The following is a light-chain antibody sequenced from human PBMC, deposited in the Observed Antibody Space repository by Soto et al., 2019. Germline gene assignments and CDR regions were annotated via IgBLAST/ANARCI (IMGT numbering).Light chain of an antibody. CDR3: DAWDQRLNGHV. CDR2: TTN. V-gene: IGLV1-44*01. J-gene: IGLJ1*01. Sequence: QSVLTQPHSASGTPGQRVTISCSGSSSNIGTSSVHWFQQLPGTAPKLLISTTNQRPSGVPERFSGSKSGTSASLAISGLQFEDEFDYYCDAWDQRLNGHVFGTGTMV. CDR1: SSNIGTSS.